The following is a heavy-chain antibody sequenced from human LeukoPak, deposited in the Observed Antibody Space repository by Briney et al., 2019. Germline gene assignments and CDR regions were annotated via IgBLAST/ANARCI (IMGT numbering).Heavy chain of an antibody. CDR3: VTNFDSSGYFGY. CDR1: GYTFTRNT. Sequence: ASVKVSCTASGYTFTRNTINWVRQAPGQGLEWMGWVNTNTGNQTYAQGFTGRFVFSSDTSVSTAYLQIGSLKAEDTAVYYCVTNFDSSGYFGYWGQGTLVTVSS. V-gene: IGHV7-4-1*01. D-gene: IGHD3-22*01. CDR2: VNTNTGNQ. J-gene: IGHJ4*02.